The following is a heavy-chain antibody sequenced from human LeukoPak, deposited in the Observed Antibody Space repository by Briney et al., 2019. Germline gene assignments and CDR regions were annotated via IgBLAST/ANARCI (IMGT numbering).Heavy chain of an antibody. Sequence: PGESLKISCKGSGYSFSTYWIGWVRQMPGKGLEWMGITYPGDSDTRYSPSFQGQVTISVDKSINTAYLQWSSLKASDTAIYYCARPHRRGPNDAFDIWGQGIMVTVSS. J-gene: IGHJ3*02. CDR3: ARPHRRGPNDAFDI. D-gene: IGHD3-10*01. V-gene: IGHV5-51*01. CDR2: TYPGDSDT. CDR1: GYSFSTYW.